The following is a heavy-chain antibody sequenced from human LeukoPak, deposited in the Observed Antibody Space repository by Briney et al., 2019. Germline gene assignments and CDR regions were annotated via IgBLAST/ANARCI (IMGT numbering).Heavy chain of an antibody. Sequence: GGSLRLSCAASGFTFSSYSMNWVRQAPGKGLEWVSSISSSSSTIYYADSVKGRFTISRDNAKNSLYLQMNSLRAEDTAVYYCARDLPGGSYGYWGQGTLVTVSS. CDR1: GFTFSSYS. V-gene: IGHV3-48*04. CDR3: ARDLPGGSYGY. CDR2: ISSSSSTI. D-gene: IGHD1-26*01. J-gene: IGHJ4*02.